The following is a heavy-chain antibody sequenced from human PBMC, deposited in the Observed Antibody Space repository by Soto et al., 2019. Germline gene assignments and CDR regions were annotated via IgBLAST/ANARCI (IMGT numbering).Heavy chain of an antibody. CDR1: GRSISRGGYS. CDR2: IYHSGST. Sequence: SETLSLTCAVSGRSISRGGYSWSWIRQPPGKGLEWIGYIYHSGSTYYNPSLKSRVTISVDRSKNQFSLKLSSVTVADTAVYYCASSDGYSYGVDYWGQATLVTVSS. V-gene: IGHV4-30-2*01. D-gene: IGHD5-18*01. CDR3: ASSDGYSYGVDY. J-gene: IGHJ4*02.